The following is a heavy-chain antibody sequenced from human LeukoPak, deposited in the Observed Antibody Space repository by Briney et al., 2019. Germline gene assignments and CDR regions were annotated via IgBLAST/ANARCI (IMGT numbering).Heavy chain of an antibody. CDR3: ARDQGCSGGSCYSAY. CDR2: ISSSSSYI. CDR1: GFTFSSYS. D-gene: IGHD2-15*01. V-gene: IGHV3-21*04. J-gene: IGHJ4*02. Sequence: GGSLRLSCAASGFTFSSYSMNWVRQAPGKGLEWVSSISSSSSYIYYADSVKGRFTISRDNAKNSLYLQMNSLRAEDTAVYYCARDQGCSGGSCYSAYWGQGTLVTVSS.